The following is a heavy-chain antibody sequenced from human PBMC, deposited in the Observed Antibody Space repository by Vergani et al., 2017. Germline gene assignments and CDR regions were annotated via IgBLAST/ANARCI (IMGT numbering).Heavy chain of an antibody. Sequence: EVQLVESGGGLVKPGGSLRLSCAASGFTFSSYSMNWVRQAPGKGLEWVSSISSSSSYIYYADSVKGRFTISRDNAKDSLYLQMNSLRAEDTAVYYCARWPYGGNSXFDYWGQGTLVTVSS. J-gene: IGHJ4*02. CDR3: ARWPYGGNSXFDY. CDR1: GFTFSSYS. CDR2: ISSSSSYI. V-gene: IGHV3-21*01. D-gene: IGHD4-23*01.